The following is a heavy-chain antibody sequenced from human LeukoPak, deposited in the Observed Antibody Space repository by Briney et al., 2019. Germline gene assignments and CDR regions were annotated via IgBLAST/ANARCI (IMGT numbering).Heavy chain of an antibody. J-gene: IGHJ4*02. V-gene: IGHV1-69*06. CDR2: IIPIFGTA. CDR3: ASRSPSGYGGYVFDY. D-gene: IGHD5-12*01. CDR1: GYTFTSYG. Sequence: SVKVSCKASGYTFTSYGISWVRQAPGQGLEWMGGIIPIFGTANYAQKFQGRVTITADKSTSTAYMELSSLRSEDTAVYYCASRSPSGYGGYVFDYWGQGTLVTVSS.